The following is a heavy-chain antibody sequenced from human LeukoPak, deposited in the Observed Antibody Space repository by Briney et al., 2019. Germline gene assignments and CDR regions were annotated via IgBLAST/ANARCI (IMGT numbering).Heavy chain of an antibody. V-gene: IGHV3-23*01. J-gene: IGHJ6*02. CDR3: ATLKDALMDV. CDR2: INGDRT. Sequence: GGSLRLSCAASGFTFTSYPLSWVRQAPGMGLEWVSSINGDRTYYTGSVKGRFTISRDNSKNTLYLQMNSLRAEDTAVYYCATLKDALMDVWGQGTTVTVSS. CDR1: GFTFTSYP.